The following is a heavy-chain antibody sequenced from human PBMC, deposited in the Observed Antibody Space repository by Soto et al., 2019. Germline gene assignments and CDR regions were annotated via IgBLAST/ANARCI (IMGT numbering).Heavy chain of an antibody. CDR3: ARTRRGSSPFHFDS. D-gene: IGHD6-6*01. CDR2: IIPVFGTA. V-gene: IGHV1-69*06. J-gene: IGHJ4*02. CDR1: GGTFSSYA. Sequence: QVQLVQSGTEVKKPGSSVKVSCKASGGTFSSYAISWVRQAPGQGLEWLGGIIPVFGTASYAEKFQGRVTITADTSTSTVYMEFSSLRSEDTAVYYCARTRRGSSPFHFDSWGQGTLVTVSS.